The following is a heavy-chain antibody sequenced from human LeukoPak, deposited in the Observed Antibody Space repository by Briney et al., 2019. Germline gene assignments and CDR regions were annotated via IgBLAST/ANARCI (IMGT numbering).Heavy chain of an antibody. D-gene: IGHD3-3*01. CDR2: IYYSGST. CDR1: GGSISSYY. J-gene: IGHJ3*02. Sequence: SETLSLTCTVSGGSISSYYWSWIRQPPGKGLEWIGYIYYSGSTNYNPSLKSRVTISVDTSKNQFSLKLSSVTAADTAVYYCARGAFYDFWSGYYFWEGAFDIWGQGTMVTVSS. V-gene: IGHV4-59*01. CDR3: ARGAFYDFWSGYYFWEGAFDI.